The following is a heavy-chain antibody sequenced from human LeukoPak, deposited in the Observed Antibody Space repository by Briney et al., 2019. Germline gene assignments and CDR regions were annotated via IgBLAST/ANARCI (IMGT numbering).Heavy chain of an antibody. J-gene: IGHJ6*03. CDR1: GFTFSSYS. CDR2: ISSSSSYI. CDR3: AKDPYDFWSGNYYMDV. V-gene: IGHV3-21*01. D-gene: IGHD3-3*01. Sequence: KTGGSLRLSCAASGFTFSSYSMNWVRQAPGKGLEWVSSISSSSSYIYYADSVKGRFTISRDNSKNTLYLQMNSLRAEDTAVYYCAKDPYDFWSGNYYMDVWGKGTTVTVSS.